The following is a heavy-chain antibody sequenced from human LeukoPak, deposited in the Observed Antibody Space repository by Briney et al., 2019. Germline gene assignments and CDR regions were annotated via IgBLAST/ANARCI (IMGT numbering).Heavy chain of an antibody. J-gene: IGHJ4*02. CDR1: GGSFSGYY. Sequence: SETLSLTCAVCGGSFSGYYWSWIRQPPGKGLEWIGEINHSGSTNYNPSLKSRVTISVDTSKNQFSLKLSSVTAADRAVYYCARGQYYVFWSGFLAPPFDYGGQGTLVPVSS. CDR3: ARGQYYVFWSGFLAPPFDY. D-gene: IGHD3-3*01. CDR2: INHSGST. V-gene: IGHV4-34*01.